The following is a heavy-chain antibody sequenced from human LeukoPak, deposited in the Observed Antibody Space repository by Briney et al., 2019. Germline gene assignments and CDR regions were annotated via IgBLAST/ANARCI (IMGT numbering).Heavy chain of an antibody. CDR3: AKGADAIVGATLFED. J-gene: IGHJ4*02. CDR1: GFTFSRYA. V-gene: IGHV3-23*01. Sequence: GGSLRLSCAASGFTFSRYAMSWVRQAPGKGLEWVSAISGSGGSTYYADSVKDRFTISRDNSKNALYLQMNSLRAEDTAVYYCAKGADAIVGATLFEDWGQGTLVTVSS. D-gene: IGHD1-26*01. CDR2: ISGSGGST.